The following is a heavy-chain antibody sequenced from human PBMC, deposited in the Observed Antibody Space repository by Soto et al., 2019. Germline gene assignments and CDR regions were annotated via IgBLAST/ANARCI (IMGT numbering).Heavy chain of an antibody. CDR3: ARGRVDYDILTGYFNWFDP. CDR2: IYYSGST. CDR1: GGSISSYY. Sequence: SETLSLTCTVSGGSISSYYWSWIRQPPGKGLEWIGYIYYSGSTNYNPSLKSRVTISVDTSKNQFSLKLSSVTAADTAVYYCARGRVDYDILTGYFNWFDPWGQGTLVTVSS. V-gene: IGHV4-59*01. J-gene: IGHJ5*02. D-gene: IGHD3-9*01.